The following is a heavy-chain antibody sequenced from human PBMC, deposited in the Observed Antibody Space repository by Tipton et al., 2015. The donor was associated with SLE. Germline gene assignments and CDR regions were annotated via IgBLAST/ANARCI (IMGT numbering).Heavy chain of an antibody. J-gene: IGHJ3*02. Sequence: TLSLTCTVSGGSISSHYWSWIRQPAGKGLEWIGRFYTGGGTNYNPSLKSRVTMSVDTSKNQFSLKLSSVTAADTAVYYCARRDSSSSGRAFDIWGQGTIVTVSS. CDR1: GGSISSHY. V-gene: IGHV4-4*07. CDR3: ARRDSSSSGRAFDI. D-gene: IGHD6-6*01. CDR2: FYTGGGT.